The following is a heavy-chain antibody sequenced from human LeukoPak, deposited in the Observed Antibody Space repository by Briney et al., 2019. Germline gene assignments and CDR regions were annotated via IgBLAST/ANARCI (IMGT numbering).Heavy chain of an antibody. V-gene: IGHV3-21*01. D-gene: IGHD5-18*01. Sequence: GGSLRLSCAASGFTFSSYGMNWVRQAPGKGLEWVSSISSSSSYIYYADSVKGRFTISRDNAKNSLYLQMNSLRAEDTAVYYCARADGYSYPFDYWGQGTLVTVSS. CDR2: ISSSSSYI. J-gene: IGHJ4*02. CDR1: GFTFSSYG. CDR3: ARADGYSYPFDY.